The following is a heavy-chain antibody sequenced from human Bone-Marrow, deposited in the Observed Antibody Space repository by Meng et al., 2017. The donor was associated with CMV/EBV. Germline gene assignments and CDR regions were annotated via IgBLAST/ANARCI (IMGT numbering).Heavy chain of an antibody. V-gene: IGHV4-59*01. D-gene: IGHD1-1*01. Sequence: SETLSLTCTVSGDSISNYYWNWIRQPPGKGLEWIGYIYYSGSTNYNPSLKSRVTISVDTSKNQFSLKLSSVTAADTAVYYCARVNWNEGTLPFDPWGQGTLVTVSS. CDR2: IYYSGST. J-gene: IGHJ5*02. CDR1: GDSISNYY. CDR3: ARVNWNEGTLPFDP.